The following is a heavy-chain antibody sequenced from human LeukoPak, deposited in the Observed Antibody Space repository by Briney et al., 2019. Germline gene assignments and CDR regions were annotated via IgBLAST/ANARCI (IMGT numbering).Heavy chain of an antibody. CDR1: GYTFTGYY. CDR2: INPNSGGT. D-gene: IGHD3-22*01. V-gene: IGHV1-2*02. J-gene: IGHJ4*02. Sequence: ASVKVSCKASGYTFTGYYMHWVRQAPGQGLEWMGWINPNSGGTNYAQKFQGRVTMTRDTSISTAYMELSRLRSGDTAVYYCARAAGDYYDSSGYYFILEYWGQGTLVTVSS. CDR3: ARAAGDYYDSSGYYFILEY.